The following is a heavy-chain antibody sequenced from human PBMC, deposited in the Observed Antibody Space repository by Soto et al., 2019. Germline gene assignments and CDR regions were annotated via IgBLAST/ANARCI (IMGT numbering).Heavy chain of an antibody. Sequence: GASVKVSCKASGYTFTDYFIHWVQQAPGQGLEWIGWINPYSGGADLSQKFQGRVTMTRDTSISTAYMEVSSLRSDDTAVFYCARLMHYSHSGGSSHGGFDMWGQGTLVTVSS. J-gene: IGHJ3*02. D-gene: IGHD2-21*01. CDR2: INPYSGGA. CDR3: ARLMHYSHSGGSSHGGFDM. CDR1: GYTFTDYF. V-gene: IGHV1-2*02.